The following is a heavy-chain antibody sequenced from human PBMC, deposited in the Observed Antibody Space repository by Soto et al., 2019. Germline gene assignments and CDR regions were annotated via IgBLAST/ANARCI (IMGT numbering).Heavy chain of an antibody. CDR2: ISYDERKK. Sequence: QVQLVESGGGGVQPGRSLRLSCAASGFTFSSYGIHWVRQAPGKGLEWVAVISYDERKKYYADSVKGRFAISRDNSRNTLYLQMSSLRAEDTAVYYCVKDGSSGWPYYYGLDVWGQGTTVTVSS. D-gene: IGHD6-19*01. CDR3: VKDGSSGWPYYYGLDV. CDR1: GFTFSSYG. V-gene: IGHV3-30*18. J-gene: IGHJ6*02.